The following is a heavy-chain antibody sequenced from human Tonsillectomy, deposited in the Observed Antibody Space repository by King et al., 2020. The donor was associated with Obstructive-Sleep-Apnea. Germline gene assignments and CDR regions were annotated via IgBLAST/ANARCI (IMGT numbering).Heavy chain of an antibody. V-gene: IGHV3-23*04. CDR1: GFTFGRYA. Sequence: VQLVESGGGLVQPGGSLRLSCAASGFTFGRYAMSWVRQAPGKGLEWVSAISGSGTSKYYADSVKGRFTISRDNSKDTLCLQMNSLRAEDTAVYYCVLPAAKSEGFDSWGQGILVTVSS. J-gene: IGHJ4*02. CDR2: ISGSGTSK. CDR3: VLPAAKSEGFDS. D-gene: IGHD2-2*01.